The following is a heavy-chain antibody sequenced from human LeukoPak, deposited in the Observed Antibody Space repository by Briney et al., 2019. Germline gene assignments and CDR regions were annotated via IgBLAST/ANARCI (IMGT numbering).Heavy chain of an antibody. Sequence: SETLSLTCTVSGGSISSYYWSRIRQPPGKGLEWIGYIYTSGSTNYNPSLKSRVTISVDTSKNQFSLKLSSVTAADTAVYYCARLQAQLWFDAPRFDPWGQGTLVTVSS. J-gene: IGHJ5*02. D-gene: IGHD5-18*01. CDR1: GGSISSYY. CDR3: ARLQAQLWFDAPRFDP. V-gene: IGHV4-4*09. CDR2: IYTSGST.